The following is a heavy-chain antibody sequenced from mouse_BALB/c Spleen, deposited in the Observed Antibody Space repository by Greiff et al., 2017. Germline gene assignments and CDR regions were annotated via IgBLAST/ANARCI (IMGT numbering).Heavy chain of an antibody. J-gene: IGHJ3*01. CDR2: ISSGGST. CDR3: ARTHDGYYPSWFAY. D-gene: IGHD2-3*01. Sequence: EVKLVESGGGLVKPGGSLKLSCAASGFTFSSYAMSWVRQTPEKRLEWVASISSGGSTYYPDSVKGRFTISRDNARNILYLQMSSLRSEDTAMYYCARTHDGYYPSWFAYWGQGTLVTVSA. V-gene: IGHV5-6-5*01. CDR1: GFTFSSYA.